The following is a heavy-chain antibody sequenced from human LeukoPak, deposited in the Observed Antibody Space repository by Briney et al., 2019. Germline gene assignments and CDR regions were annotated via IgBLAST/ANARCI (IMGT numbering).Heavy chain of an antibody. CDR1: GGSMTNYY. D-gene: IGHD6-19*01. Sequence: SETLSLTCTVSGGSMTNYYWSWIRQSPGKGLEWIGHIYYRGDTKYNPSLMSRVTVAVDTSTQQFSLRLSSVSAADTAVYYCARLSGPSGGPVSFFGLDVWGQGTTVIVSS. J-gene: IGHJ6*02. CDR3: ARLSGPSGGPVSFFGLDV. CDR2: IYYRGDT. V-gene: IGHV4-59*08.